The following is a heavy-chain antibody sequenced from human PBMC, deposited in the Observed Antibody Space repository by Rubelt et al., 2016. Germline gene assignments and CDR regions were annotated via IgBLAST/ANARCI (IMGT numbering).Heavy chain of an antibody. J-gene: IGHJ5*02. CDR2: IYTSGST. CDR3: AREIFEYSSSLHSYFDP. V-gene: IGHV4-4*07. Sequence: GGSVISNYWSWIRQPAGKGLEWIGRIYTSGSTNYNPSLKSRVTMSVDTSKNQFSLKLSSVTAADTAVYYCAREIFEYSSSLHSYFDPWGQGTLVTVSP. D-gene: IGHD6-6*01. CDR1: GGSVISNY.